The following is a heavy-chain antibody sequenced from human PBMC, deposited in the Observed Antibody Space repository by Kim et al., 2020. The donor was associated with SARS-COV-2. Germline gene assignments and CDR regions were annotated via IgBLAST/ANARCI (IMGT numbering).Heavy chain of an antibody. Sequence: GGSLRLSCAASGFTFSDYYMTWIRQAPGKGLEWVSYISSSGSYVNYADSVKGRFTISRDNAKNSLYLQMSSLRAEDTALYYCARVPFAGLSAYYFDLWGRGTLVTVSS. D-gene: IGHD3-16*01. CDR2: ISSSGSYV. CDR1: GFTFSDYY. CDR3: ARVPFAGLSAYYFDL. J-gene: IGHJ4*02. V-gene: IGHV3-11*01.